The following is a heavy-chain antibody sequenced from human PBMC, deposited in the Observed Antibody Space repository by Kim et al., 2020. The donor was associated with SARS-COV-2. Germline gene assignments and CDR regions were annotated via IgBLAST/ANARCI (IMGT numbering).Heavy chain of an antibody. CDR1: GGSISSGGYY. CDR3: AREGDEYCSSTSYHPGNWYFDL. J-gene: IGHJ2*01. Sequence: SETLSLTCTVSGGSISSGGYYWSWIRQHPGKGLEWIGYIYYSGSTYYNPSLKSRVTISVDTSKNQFSLKLSSVTAADTAVYYCAREGDEYCSSTSYHPGNWYFDLWGRGTLVTVSS. CDR2: IYYSGST. V-gene: IGHV4-31*03. D-gene: IGHD2-2*01.